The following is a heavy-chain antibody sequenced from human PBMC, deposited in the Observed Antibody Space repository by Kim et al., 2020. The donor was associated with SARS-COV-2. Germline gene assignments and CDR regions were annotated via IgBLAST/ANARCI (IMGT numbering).Heavy chain of an antibody. V-gene: IGHV1-18*01. CDR3: ARSTEGFYDSSGYDY. D-gene: IGHD3-22*01. Sequence: QKLQGRVTMTTDTSTSIAYMELRSLRSDDTAVYYCARSTEGFYDSSGYDYWGQGTLVTVSS. J-gene: IGHJ4*02.